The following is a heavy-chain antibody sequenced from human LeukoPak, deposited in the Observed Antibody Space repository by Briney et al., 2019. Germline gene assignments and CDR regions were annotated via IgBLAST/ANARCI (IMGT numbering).Heavy chain of an antibody. CDR2: ISGSGDRT. Sequence: GGSLRLSCAASGFTFSSYATSWVRQAPGKGLEWVSGISGSGDRTYYADSVKGRFTISRDNSKNTLYLQMNSLRAEDTAVYYCTRDLNSGGSCWGQGTLVTVSS. V-gene: IGHV3-23*01. CDR3: TRDLNSGGSC. J-gene: IGHJ4*02. D-gene: IGHD2-15*01. CDR1: GFTFSSYA.